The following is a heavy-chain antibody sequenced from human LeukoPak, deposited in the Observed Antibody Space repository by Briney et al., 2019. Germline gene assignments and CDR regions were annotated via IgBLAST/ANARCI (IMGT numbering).Heavy chain of an antibody. J-gene: IGHJ4*02. D-gene: IGHD3-22*01. CDR2: ISGSGGGT. CDR3: AKRGVVIRVILVGFHKEAYYFDS. CDR1: GITLSNYG. V-gene: IGHV3-23*01. Sequence: GGSLRLFCAVSGITLSNYGMSWVRQAPGKGLEWVAGISGSGGGTNYADSVKGRFTISRDNPKNTLYLQMNGLRAEDTAVYFCAKRGVVIRVILVGFHKEAYYFDSWGQEALVTVSS.